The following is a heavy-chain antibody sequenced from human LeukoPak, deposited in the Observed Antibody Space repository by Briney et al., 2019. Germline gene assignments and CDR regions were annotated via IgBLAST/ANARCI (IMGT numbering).Heavy chain of an antibody. Sequence: GGSLRLSCAASGFTFSSYWMSWVRQAPGKGLEWVANIKQDGSEKYYVDSVKGRFTISSDNAKNSLYLQMNSLRAEDTAVYYCARDLSFYGSSGSFDYWGQGALVTVSS. J-gene: IGHJ4*02. CDR3: ARDLSFYGSSGSFDY. D-gene: IGHD3-22*01. CDR1: GFTFSSYW. CDR2: IKQDGSEK. V-gene: IGHV3-7*01.